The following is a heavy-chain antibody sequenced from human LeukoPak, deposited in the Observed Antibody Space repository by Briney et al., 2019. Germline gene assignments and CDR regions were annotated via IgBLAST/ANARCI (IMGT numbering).Heavy chain of an antibody. CDR3: ARDRGSTSYYYYDMDV. V-gene: IGHV3-48*03. Sequence: GGSLRLSCAASGFTFSSYEMNWVRLAPGKGLEWISYISGSGGTIYYADSVKGRFTISRDNAKNSLYLQMNTLRAEDTAVYYCARDRGSTSYYYYDMDVWGKGTSVTVSS. CDR2: ISGSGGTI. J-gene: IGHJ6*04. D-gene: IGHD2-2*01. CDR1: GFTFSSYE.